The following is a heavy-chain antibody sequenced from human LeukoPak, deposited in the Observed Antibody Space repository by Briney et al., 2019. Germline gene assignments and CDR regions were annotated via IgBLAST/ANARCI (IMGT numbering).Heavy chain of an antibody. CDR3: ARERHDSGTLKGGYYYYYMDV. Sequence: SVKVSCKASGGTFSSYCISWVRQAPGQGVEWMGGIIPIFGTANYAQKFQGRVTISADESTSTAYMELSSLRSEDTAVYYCARERHDSGTLKGGYYYYYMDVWGKGTTVTVSS. CDR1: GGTFSSYC. CDR2: IIPIFGTA. V-gene: IGHV1-69*01. D-gene: IGHD3-10*01. J-gene: IGHJ6*03.